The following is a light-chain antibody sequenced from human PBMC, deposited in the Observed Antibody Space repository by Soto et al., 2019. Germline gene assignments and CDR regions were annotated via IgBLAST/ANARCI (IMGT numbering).Light chain of an antibody. CDR3: QSYDTGLSGPVV. Sequence: QSVLTQPPSLSGAPGQNIIISCTGGGSNIGAGFDVHWYQQLPGTAPKLLIYGNTNRPSGVPDRFSGSKSGTSASLVSTGLQAEDEADYYCQSYDTGLSGPVVFGGGTKVTVL. CDR2: GNT. V-gene: IGLV1-40*01. J-gene: IGLJ2*01. CDR1: GSNIGAGFD.